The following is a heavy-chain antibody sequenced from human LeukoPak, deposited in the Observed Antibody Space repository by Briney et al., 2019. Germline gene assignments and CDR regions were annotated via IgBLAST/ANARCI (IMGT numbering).Heavy chain of an antibody. CDR1: GFSFSNYD. V-gene: IGHV3-30*02. CDR2: VQKDGNLK. Sequence: GGSLRLSCAASGFSFSNYDMHWVRQAPGRGLEWVAFVQKDGNLKKDADSVKGRFTISRDNSKNTLYLQMNSLRVEDTAVYYCANIPNSFGPDYWGQGSLVTVSA. D-gene: IGHD3-16*01. J-gene: IGHJ4*02. CDR3: ANIPNSFGPDY.